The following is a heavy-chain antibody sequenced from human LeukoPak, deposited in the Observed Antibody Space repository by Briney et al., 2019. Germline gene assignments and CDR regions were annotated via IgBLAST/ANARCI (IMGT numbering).Heavy chain of an antibody. D-gene: IGHD4-17*01. CDR3: ARVHLTTVTGYFDY. CDR1: GGSISSYY. Sequence: SETLSLTCTVSGGSISSYYWSWIRQPAGKGLEWIGRIYTSGSTNYNPSLKSRVTMSVDTSKNQFSLKLSSVTAADTAVYYCARVHLTTVTGYFDYWGQGTLVTVSS. CDR2: IYTSGST. J-gene: IGHJ4*02. V-gene: IGHV4-4*07.